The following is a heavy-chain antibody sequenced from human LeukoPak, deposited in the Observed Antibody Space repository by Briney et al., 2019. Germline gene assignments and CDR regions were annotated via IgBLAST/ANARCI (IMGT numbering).Heavy chain of an antibody. CDR1: GFTFSTYS. V-gene: IGHV3-21*01. J-gene: IGHJ6*03. CDR2: ISSSSSYI. D-gene: IGHD3-10*01. Sequence: GGSLRLSCAASGFTFSTYSMNWVRQAPGKGLEWVSSISSSSSYIYYADSVKGRFTISRDNAKNSLYLQMNSLRAEDTAVYYCARFYFRTHSYLDVWGKGTTVTVSS. CDR3: ARFYFRTHSYLDV.